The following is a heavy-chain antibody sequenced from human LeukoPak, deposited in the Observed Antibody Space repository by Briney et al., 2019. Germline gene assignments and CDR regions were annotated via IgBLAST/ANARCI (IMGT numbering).Heavy chain of an antibody. J-gene: IGHJ4*02. D-gene: IGHD3-22*01. CDR1: GFTFGSCA. CDR3: ARIYISGQII. CDR2: ISGSGGST. Sequence: GGSLRLSCAASGFTFGSCAMSWVRQAPGKGLEWVSAISGSGGSTYYANSVKGRFTISRDNSKNTLYLQMNSLRAEDTALFYCARIYISGQIIWGQGTLVTVSS. V-gene: IGHV3-23*01.